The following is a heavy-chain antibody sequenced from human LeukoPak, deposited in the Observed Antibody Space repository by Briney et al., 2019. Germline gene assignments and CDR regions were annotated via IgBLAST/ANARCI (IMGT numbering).Heavy chain of an antibody. J-gene: IGHJ4*02. CDR3: ARDFAGFTFGGVTGEYYFDY. D-gene: IGHD3-16*01. CDR2: INPNSGGT. V-gene: IGHV1-2*02. Sequence: ASVKVSCKASGYTFTGYYMHWVRQAPGQGLEWMGWINPNSGGTNYAQKFQGRVTMTRDTSISTAYMELSRLRSDDTAVYYCARDFAGFTFGGVTGEYYFDYWGQGTLVTVSS. CDR1: GYTFTGYY.